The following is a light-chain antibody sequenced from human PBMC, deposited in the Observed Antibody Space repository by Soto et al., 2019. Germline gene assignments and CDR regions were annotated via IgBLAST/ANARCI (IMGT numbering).Light chain of an antibody. CDR2: EVT. CDR3: SSYTRSSILLVK. Sequence: QSVLAQPASVSGSPGQSITLSCTGTSSDIGASNYVSWYQQHPGKAPKLIIYEVTKRPSGVSDRFFGPKSGSTASLTISGLQPDDEALYYCSSYTRSSILLVKFGAGTKLTVL. J-gene: IGLJ2*01. V-gene: IGLV2-14*01. CDR1: SSDIGASNY.